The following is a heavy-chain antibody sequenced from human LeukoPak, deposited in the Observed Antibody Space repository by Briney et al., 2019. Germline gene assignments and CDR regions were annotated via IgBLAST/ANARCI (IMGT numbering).Heavy chain of an antibody. CDR3: ARLAGYSGYEPFDY. V-gene: IGHV1-2*02. J-gene: IGHJ4*02. CDR2: INPNSGGT. D-gene: IGHD5-12*01. CDR1: GYTFTSYD. Sequence: ASVKVSCKASGYTFTSYDINWVRQATGQGLEWMGWINPNSGGTNYAQKFQGRVTMTRDTSISTAYMELSRLRSDDTAVYYCARLAGYSGYEPFDYWGQGTLVTVSS.